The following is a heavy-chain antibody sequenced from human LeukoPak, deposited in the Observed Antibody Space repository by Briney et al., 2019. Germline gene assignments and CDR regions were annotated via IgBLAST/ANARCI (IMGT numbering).Heavy chain of an antibody. CDR1: GFTFDDYA. J-gene: IGHJ4*02. CDR3: AKAPCIAAACLDY. Sequence: GGSLRLSCAASGFTFDDYAMNWVRQAPGKGLEWVSGISWNSSSIYYADSVKGRFTISRVNANNSLYLQMNSLIAEDTAFYYCAKAPCIAAACLDYWSQGTLVTVSS. D-gene: IGHD6-13*01. CDR2: ISWNSSSI. V-gene: IGHV3-9*01.